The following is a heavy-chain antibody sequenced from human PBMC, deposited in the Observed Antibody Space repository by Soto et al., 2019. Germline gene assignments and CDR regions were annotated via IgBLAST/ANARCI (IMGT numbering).Heavy chain of an antibody. CDR1: GGSISSGGYY. V-gene: IGHV4-31*03. D-gene: IGHD3-3*01. J-gene: IGHJ5*02. CDR3: ARGGGYYDFWSGYYSFDP. Sequence: SETLSLTCTVSGGSISSGGYYWSWIRQHPGKGLEWIGYIYYSGSTNYNPSLKSRVTISVDTSKNQFSLKLSSVTAADTAVYYCARGGGYYDFWSGYYSFDPWGQGTLVTVSS. CDR2: IYYSGST.